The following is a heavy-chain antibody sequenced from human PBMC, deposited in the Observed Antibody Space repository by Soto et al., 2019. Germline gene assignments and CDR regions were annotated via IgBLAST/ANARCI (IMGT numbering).Heavy chain of an antibody. CDR3: ARLNEDIVVVVAAPGGWFDP. J-gene: IGHJ5*02. Sequence: SETLSLTCPVSGGYISSSSYYWGWIRQPPGKGLEWIGSIYYSGSTYYNPSLKSRVTISVDTSKNQFSLKLSSVTAADTAVYYCARLNEDIVVVVAAPGGWFDPWGQGTLVTVSS. CDR2: IYYSGST. D-gene: IGHD2-15*01. CDR1: GGYISSSSYY. V-gene: IGHV4-39*01.